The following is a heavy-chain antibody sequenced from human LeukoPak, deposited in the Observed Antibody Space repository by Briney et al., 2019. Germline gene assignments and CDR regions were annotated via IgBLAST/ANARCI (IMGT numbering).Heavy chain of an antibody. CDR1: GFTFSSYA. J-gene: IGHJ1*01. CDR2: ISGSGGST. Sequence: GGSLRLSCAASGFTFSSYAMSWVRQAPGKGLEWVSAISGSGGSTYYADSVKGRFTISRDNSKNTLYLQMNSLRAEDTAVYYCAKTEWELLLTEYFQHWGQGTLVTVSS. CDR3: AKTEWELLLTEYFQH. V-gene: IGHV3-23*01. D-gene: IGHD1-26*01.